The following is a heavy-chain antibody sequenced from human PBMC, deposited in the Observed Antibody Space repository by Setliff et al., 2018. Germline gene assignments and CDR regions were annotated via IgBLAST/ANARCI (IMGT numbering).Heavy chain of an antibody. V-gene: IGHV4-39*07. D-gene: IGHD5-12*01. CDR2: IYYSGST. CDR1: GGSISSSSYY. Sequence: SETLSLTCTVSGGSISSSSYYWGWIRQPPGKGLEWIGSIYYSGSTYYNPSPKSRVTISVDTSKNQFSLKLRSVTAADTAVYYCARESPYEGWLDPCGQGTLVTVSS. CDR3: ARESPYEGWLDP. J-gene: IGHJ5*02.